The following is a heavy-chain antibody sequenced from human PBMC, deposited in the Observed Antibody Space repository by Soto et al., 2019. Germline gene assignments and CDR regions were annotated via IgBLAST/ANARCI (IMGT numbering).Heavy chain of an antibody. J-gene: IGHJ5*02. CDR1: GGSFSGYY. D-gene: IGHD6-13*01. CDR2: INHSGST. V-gene: IGHV4-34*01. CDR3: ARFRYSSSWYLYGWFAP. Sequence: PSETLSLTCAVYGGSFSGYYWSWIRQPPGKGLEWIGEINHSGSTNYNPSLKSRVTISVDTSKNQFSLKLSSVTAADTAVYYCARFRYSSSWYLYGWFAPWGLVTLVIV.